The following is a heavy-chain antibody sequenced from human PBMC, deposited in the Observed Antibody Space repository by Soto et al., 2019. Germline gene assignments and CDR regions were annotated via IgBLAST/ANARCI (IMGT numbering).Heavy chain of an antibody. CDR2: IYYSGST. D-gene: IGHD3-22*01. Sequence: SETLSLTCTVSGGSISSSRYYWGWIRQPPGKGLEWIGSIYYSGSTYYNPSLKSRVTISVDTSKNQFSLILNSVTAADTAVYYCARVGPWFPYYYDSSPYTFDTWFDPWGQGPWSPSPQ. CDR1: GGSISSSRYY. V-gene: IGHV4-39*01. CDR3: ARVGPWFPYYYDSSPYTFDTWFDP. J-gene: IGHJ5*02.